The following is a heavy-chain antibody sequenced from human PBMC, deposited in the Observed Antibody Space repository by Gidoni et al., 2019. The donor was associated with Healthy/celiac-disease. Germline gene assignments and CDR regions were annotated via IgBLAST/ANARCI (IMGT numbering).Heavy chain of an antibody. CDR1: GFTFSAYY. CDR2: ISSSGSTI. Sequence: QVQLVESGGGLVKPGGSLRLSCAASGFTFSAYYMSWIRQAPGKGLEWVSYISSSGSTIYYADSVKGRFTISRDNAKNSLYLQMNSLRAEDTAVYYCARDKSREPHYYYYGMDVWGQGTTVTVSS. D-gene: IGHD1-1*01. CDR3: ARDKSREPHYYYYGMDV. V-gene: IGHV3-11*01. J-gene: IGHJ6*02.